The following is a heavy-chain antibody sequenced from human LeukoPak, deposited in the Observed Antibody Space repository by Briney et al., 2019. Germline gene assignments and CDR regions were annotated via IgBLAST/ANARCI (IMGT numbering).Heavy chain of an antibody. CDR3: AKVKARVVPAAIIDY. Sequence: GGSLRLSCAASGFTFSSYGMHWVRQAPGKGLEWVAFIRYDGSNKYYADSVKGRFTISRDNSKNTLYLQMNSLRAEDTAVYYCAKVKARVVPAAIIDYWGQGTLVTVSS. CDR1: GFTFSSYG. J-gene: IGHJ4*02. V-gene: IGHV3-30*02. CDR2: IRYDGSNK. D-gene: IGHD2-2*01.